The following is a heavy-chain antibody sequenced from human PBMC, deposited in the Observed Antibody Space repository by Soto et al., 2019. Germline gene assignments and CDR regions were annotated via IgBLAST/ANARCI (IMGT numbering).Heavy chain of an antibody. CDR3: ARMCELMVSNY. V-gene: IGHV1-2*02. CDR2: INPKSGGT. D-gene: IGHD3-10*01. CDR1: GYTFTAYY. Sequence: ASVKVSCKASGYTFTAYYLHWVRQAPGQGLEWMGWINPKSGGTDYAQKFQGRVSMTSDTSINTVYMEMDRLTFDDSALYYCARMCELMVSNYCDQGTLVAVAS. J-gene: IGHJ4*02.